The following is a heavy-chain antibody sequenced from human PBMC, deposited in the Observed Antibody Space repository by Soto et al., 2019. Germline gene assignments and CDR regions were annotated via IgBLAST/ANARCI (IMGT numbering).Heavy chain of an antibody. V-gene: IGHV4-31*11. CDR2: IYYSGST. J-gene: IGHJ4*02. CDR1: GDSISSGGYY. Sequence: QVQLQESGPGLVKPSQTLSLTCAVSGDSISSGGYYWSWIRQHPGKGLEWIGYIYYSGSTYYNPSLDSRVTISVDTSKNQCSLKLTSVTAADTAVYYCARDPNPIFDIWGQGTLVTVSS. CDR3: ARDPNPIFDI. D-gene: IGHD3-3*02.